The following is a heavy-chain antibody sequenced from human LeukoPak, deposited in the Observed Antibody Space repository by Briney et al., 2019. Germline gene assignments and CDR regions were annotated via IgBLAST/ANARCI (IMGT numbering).Heavy chain of an antibody. CDR3: ARDRADFWSGFHYYMDV. Sequence: PGGSLRLSCAASGFTFSRYSMNWVRQAPGKGLEWVSYINSGSNTKYYADSVKGRFTISRDNTKNSLYLQMNSLRAEDTAVYYCARDRADFWSGFHYYMDVWGKGTTVTVSS. CDR2: INSGSNTK. J-gene: IGHJ6*03. D-gene: IGHD3-3*01. V-gene: IGHV3-48*04. CDR1: GFTFSRYS.